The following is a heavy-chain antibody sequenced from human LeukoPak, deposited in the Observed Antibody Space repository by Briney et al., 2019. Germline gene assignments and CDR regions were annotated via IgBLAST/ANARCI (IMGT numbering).Heavy chain of an antibody. V-gene: IGHV4-38-2*02. D-gene: IGHD7-27*01. J-gene: IGHJ4*02. CDR2: FFLKGST. CDR1: GYSITSAYY. Sequence: PSETLSLTCTVSGYSITSAYYWGWTRQPPGKGLEWIGSFFLKGSTYYNPSLKSRVTIVDTSKNQFSLTLSSVTAADTAVYYCASRKLGNDYWGQGTLVTVSS. CDR3: ASRKLGNDY.